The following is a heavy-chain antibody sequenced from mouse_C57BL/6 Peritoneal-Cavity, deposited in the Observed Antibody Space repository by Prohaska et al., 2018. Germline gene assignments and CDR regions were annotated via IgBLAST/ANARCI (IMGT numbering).Heavy chain of an antibody. D-gene: IGHD1-1*01. Sequence: MYCKASGYTFTSYTMHWVKQRPGQGLEWIGDINPSSGYNKYNQKFKDKATLTADKSSSTAYMQLSSLTSEDSAVYYCARSDITTVVADYWGQGTTLTVSS. V-gene: IGHV1-4*01. J-gene: IGHJ2*01. CDR1: GYTFTSYT. CDR2: INPSSGYN. CDR3: ARSDITTVVADY.